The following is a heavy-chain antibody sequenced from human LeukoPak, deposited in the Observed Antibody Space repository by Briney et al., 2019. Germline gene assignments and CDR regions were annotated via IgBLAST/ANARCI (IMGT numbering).Heavy chain of an antibody. V-gene: IGHV1-3*01. J-gene: IGHJ4*02. CDR1: GYTFTSYA. CDR2: INAGNGNT. Sequence: ASVKVSCKASGYTFTSYAMHWLRQAPGQRLEWMGWINAGNGNTKYSQKFQGRVTITRDTSASTAYMELSSLRSEDTAVYYCARDSRLWAYYFDYWGQRTLVTVSS. D-gene: IGHD4/OR15-4a*01. CDR3: ARDSRLWAYYFDY.